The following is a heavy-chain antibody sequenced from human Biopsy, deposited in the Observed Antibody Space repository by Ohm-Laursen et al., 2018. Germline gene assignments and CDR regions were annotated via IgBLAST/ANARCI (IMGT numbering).Heavy chain of an antibody. Sequence: SLRLSCAASGFTFSNYAMSWVRQAPGKGLEWVSAISGSAGSTNYADSVKGRFTISRDNSKNTLYLQLKSLRAEDTALYYCAKINPSSIYYYYGMDVWGQGTTVTVSS. CDR1: GFTFSNYA. CDR3: AKINPSSIYYYYGMDV. J-gene: IGHJ6*02. V-gene: IGHV3-23*01. CDR2: ISGSAGST.